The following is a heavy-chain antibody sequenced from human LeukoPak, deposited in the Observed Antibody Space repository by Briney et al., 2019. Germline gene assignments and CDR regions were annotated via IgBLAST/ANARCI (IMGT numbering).Heavy chain of an antibody. V-gene: IGHV3-74*01. CDR3: ARDGLAAARDY. CDR2: INTDGSGT. J-gene: IGHJ4*02. D-gene: IGHD6-13*01. Sequence: PWGSLRLSCAASGLTFSRYWMHWVRQAPGKGLVWVSRINTDGSGTSYADSVKGRFTISRDNAKNTLYLQMNSLRAEDTAVYYCARDGLAAARDYWGQGTLVTVSS. CDR1: GLTFSRYW.